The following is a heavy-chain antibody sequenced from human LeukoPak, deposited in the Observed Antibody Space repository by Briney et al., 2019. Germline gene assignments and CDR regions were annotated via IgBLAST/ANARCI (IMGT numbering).Heavy chain of an antibody. Sequence: PGGSLRLSCAASGFTFDDYAMHWVRQAPGKGLEWVSGISWNSGSIGYADSVKGRFTISRDNAKNSLYLQMNSLRAEDTALYYCAMSSPDDFWSGYFDYWGQGTLVTVSS. V-gene: IGHV3-9*01. D-gene: IGHD3-3*01. CDR1: GFTFDDYA. CDR2: ISWNSGSI. CDR3: AMSSPDDFWSGYFDY. J-gene: IGHJ4*02.